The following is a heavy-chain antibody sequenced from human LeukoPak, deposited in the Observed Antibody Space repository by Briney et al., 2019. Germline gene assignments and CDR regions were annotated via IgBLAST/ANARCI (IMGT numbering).Heavy chain of an antibody. D-gene: IGHD6-19*01. CDR3: ARDASSGWYYDY. J-gene: IGHJ4*02. CDR2: IYYSGST. Sequence: SEALSLTCTVSGGSISSYYWSWIRQPPGKGLEWIGYIYYSGSTNYNPSLKSRVTISVDTSKNQFSLKLSSVTAADTAVYYCARDASSGWYYDYWGQGTLVTVSS. V-gene: IGHV4-59*01. CDR1: GGSISSYY.